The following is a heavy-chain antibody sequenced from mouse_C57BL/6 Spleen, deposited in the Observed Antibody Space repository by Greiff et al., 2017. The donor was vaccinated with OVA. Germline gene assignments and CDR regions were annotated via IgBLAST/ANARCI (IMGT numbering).Heavy chain of an antibody. J-gene: IGHJ2*01. V-gene: IGHV1-26*01. D-gene: IGHD1-1*01. CDR2: INPNNGGT. CDR1: GYTFTDYY. CDR3: AREITTSY. Sequence: VQLQQSGPELVKPGASVKISCKASGYTFTDYYMNWVKQSHGKSLEWIGDINPNNGGTSYNQKFKGKATLTVDKSSSTAYMELRSLTSEDSAVYYCAREITTSYWGQGTTLTVSS.